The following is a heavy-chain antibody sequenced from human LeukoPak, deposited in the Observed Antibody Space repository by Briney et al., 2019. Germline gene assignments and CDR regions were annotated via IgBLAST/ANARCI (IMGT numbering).Heavy chain of an antibody. J-gene: IGHJ4*02. CDR2: IKLDGSER. Sequence: GGSLRLSCEASGFSMSVYWMSWVRQAPGKGLEWVGNIKLDGSERNYVDSVKGRFTISRDNAKKSLYLQMNSLRAEDTAVYYCARDWGAYYHFFDYWGQGTLVTVSS. D-gene: IGHD3-22*01. CDR1: GFSMSVYW. V-gene: IGHV3-7*01. CDR3: ARDWGAYYHFFDY.